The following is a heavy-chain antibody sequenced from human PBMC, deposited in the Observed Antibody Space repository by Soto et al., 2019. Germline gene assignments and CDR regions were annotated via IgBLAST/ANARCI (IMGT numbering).Heavy chain of an antibody. CDR1: GGSISSYY. CDR2: IYYSGST. D-gene: IGHD6-19*01. V-gene: IGHV4-59*01. J-gene: IGHJ4*02. Sequence: SETLSLTCTVSGGSISSYYWSWIRRPPGKGLEWIGYIYYSGSTNYKPSLKSRVSITADTSRNQFSLKMSSVTAADTAVYYCARGWDANSWGQGALVTVSS. CDR3: ARGWDANS.